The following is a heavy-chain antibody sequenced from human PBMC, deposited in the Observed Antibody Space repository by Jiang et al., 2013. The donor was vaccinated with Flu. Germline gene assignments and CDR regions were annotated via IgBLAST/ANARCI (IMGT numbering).Heavy chain of an antibody. CDR2: ISYSGRT. D-gene: IGHD2-21*02. V-gene: IGHV4-59*01. CDR3: ARDRDCGSDCNYYYYGMDV. J-gene: IGHJ6*02. CDR1: SGSISNYY. Sequence: PGLVKPSETLSLTCTVSSGSISNYYLSWIRQPPGKGLEWIGYISYSGRTDYHPSLKSRVTISVDRSKNQFSLKLRSVTAADTAVYYCARDRDCGSDCNYYYYGMDVWGQGTTVTVSS.